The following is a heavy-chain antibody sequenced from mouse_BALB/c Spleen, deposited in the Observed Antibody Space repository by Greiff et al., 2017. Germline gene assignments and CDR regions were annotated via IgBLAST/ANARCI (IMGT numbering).Heavy chain of an antibody. Sequence: VQLQQSGAELVRPGALVRLSCKASGFNIKAYYMPWVKQRPEQGLEWIGWIDPENGNTIYDPKFQGKASITADTSSNTAYLQLSSLTSEDTAVYYCARSYGSSHFDYWGQGTTLTVSS. D-gene: IGHD1-1*01. CDR1: GFNIKAYY. V-gene: IGHV14-1*02. J-gene: IGHJ2*01. CDR2: IDPENGNT. CDR3: ARSYGSSHFDY.